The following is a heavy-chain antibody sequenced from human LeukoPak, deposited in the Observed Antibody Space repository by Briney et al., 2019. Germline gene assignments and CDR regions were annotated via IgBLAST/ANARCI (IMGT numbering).Heavy chain of an antibody. Sequence: GGSLRLSCAASGFTVSSNYISWVRQAPGKGLEWVSVIYSGDSTYYADSVKGRFTISRDNSKNTLYLQMNSLRAEDTAVYYCARVYSSPGFYSRDYYYMDVWGKGTTVTISS. CDR1: GFTVSSNY. D-gene: IGHD3-9*01. CDR3: ARVYSSPGFYSRDYYYMDV. CDR2: IYSGDST. J-gene: IGHJ6*03. V-gene: IGHV3-66*01.